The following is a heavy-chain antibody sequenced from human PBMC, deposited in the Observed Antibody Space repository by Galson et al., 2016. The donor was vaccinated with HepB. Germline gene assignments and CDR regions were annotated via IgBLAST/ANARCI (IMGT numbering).Heavy chain of an antibody. V-gene: IGHV2-5*02. D-gene: IGHD2-15*01. CDR1: GISLTTDGLG. CDR3: ALRRGSCSDGKCYYHDGMDV. CDR2: IYWDDDK. Sequence: PALVKPTQTLTLTCTLSGISLTTDGLGVGWIRQPPGKALEWLSPIYWDDDKRYSPSLTSRLTITKDTSKNLVVLTMTNMDPLDTATYFCALRRGSCSDGKCYYHDGMDVWGQGSTVIVSS. J-gene: IGHJ6*02.